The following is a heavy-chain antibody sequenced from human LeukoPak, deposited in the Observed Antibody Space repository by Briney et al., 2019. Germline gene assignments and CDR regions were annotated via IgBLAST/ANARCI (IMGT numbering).Heavy chain of an antibody. CDR1: GGSIRRGGYY. D-gene: IGHD1-7*01. V-gene: IGHV4-31*03. Sequence: SETLSFTCTVSGGSIRRGGYYWSWIRQHPGKGLEWIGYIYYSGSTYYNPSLKSRVTISVDTSKNQYSLKLSSVTAADTAVYYCASRGITGTMYYFDYWGQGTLVTVSS. CDR3: ASRGITGTMYYFDY. CDR2: IYYSGST. J-gene: IGHJ4*02.